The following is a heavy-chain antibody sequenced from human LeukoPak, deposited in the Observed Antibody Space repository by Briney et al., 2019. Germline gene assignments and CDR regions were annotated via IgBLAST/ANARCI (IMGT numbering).Heavy chain of an antibody. CDR1: GFTLSTCG. CDR2: IAFDGSKK. D-gene: IGHD5/OR15-5a*01. CDR3: ARGNSVSYYYYGLDV. Sequence: GGSLRLSCAASGFTLSTCGMHWVRQAPGKGLEWVSVIAFDGSKKYYADSVTGRFTISRDNSKNTLYLQMNSLRPEDTAVYYCARGNSVSYYYYGLDVWGQGTTVTVSS. V-gene: IGHV3-30*03. J-gene: IGHJ6*02.